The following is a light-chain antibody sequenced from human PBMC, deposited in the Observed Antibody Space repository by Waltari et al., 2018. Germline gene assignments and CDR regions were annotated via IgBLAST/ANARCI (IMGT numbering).Light chain of an antibody. CDR3: QQYAATPLT. V-gene: IGKV1-NL1*01. CDR2: RAS. Sequence: IACRASHAISNSFAWYQQKPRTAPKVLLYRASTLESGVPSRFSGSGTGTDYTLTISSLQPEDFANYYCQQYAATPLTFGGGTKVEIK. J-gene: IGKJ4*02. CDR1: HAISNS.